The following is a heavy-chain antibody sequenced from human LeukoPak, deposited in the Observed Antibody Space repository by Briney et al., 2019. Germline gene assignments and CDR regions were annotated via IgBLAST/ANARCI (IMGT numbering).Heavy chain of an antibody. CDR3: ARRRGYYDSSGYYFRLDFDY. CDR1: GGSIHSY. V-gene: IGHV4-34*01. J-gene: IGHJ4*02. Sequence: SETLSLTCTVSGGSIHSYWSWIRQPPGKGLEWIGEINHSGSTNYNPSLKSRVTISVDTSKNQFSLKLSSVTAADTAVYYCARRRGYYDSSGYYFRLDFDYWGQGTLVTVSS. CDR2: INHSGST. D-gene: IGHD3-22*01.